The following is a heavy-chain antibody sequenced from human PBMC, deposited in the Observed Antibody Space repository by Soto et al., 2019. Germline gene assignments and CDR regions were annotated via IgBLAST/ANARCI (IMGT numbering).Heavy chain of an antibody. CDR3: ARDDSSGGSCYGY. J-gene: IGHJ4*02. CDR2: IYYSGST. D-gene: IGHD2-15*01. Sequence: QVQLQESGPGLVKPSQTLSLTCTVSGGSISSGGYYWSWIRQHPGKGLEWIGYIYYSGSTYYNPSLKSRATISVDTSKSQFSLKLSSVTAADTAVYYCARDDSSGGSCYGYWGQGTLVTVSS. V-gene: IGHV4-31*03. CDR1: GGSISSGGYY.